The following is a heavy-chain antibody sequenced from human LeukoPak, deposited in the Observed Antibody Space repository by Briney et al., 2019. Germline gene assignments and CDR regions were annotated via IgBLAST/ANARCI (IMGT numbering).Heavy chain of an antibody. V-gene: IGHV4-59*01. D-gene: IGHD2-2*01. Sequence: KSSETLSLTCTVSGGSISSYYWSWIRQPPGKGLEWIGYIYYSGSTNYNPSLKSRVTISVDTSKNQFSLNLSSVTAADTAVYYCARDQRSTSCYDYWGQGTLVTVSS. J-gene: IGHJ4*02. CDR2: IYYSGST. CDR3: ARDQRSTSCYDY. CDR1: GGSISSYY.